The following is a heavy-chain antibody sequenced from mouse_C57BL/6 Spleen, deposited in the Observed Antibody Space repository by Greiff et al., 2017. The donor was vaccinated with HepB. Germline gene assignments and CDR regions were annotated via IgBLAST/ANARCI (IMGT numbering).Heavy chain of an antibody. CDR1: GFSLTSYG. CDR2: IWSGGST. Sequence: VKVVESGPGLVQPSQSLSITCTVSGFSLTSYGVHWVRQPPGKGLEWLGVIWSGGSTDYNAAFISRLSISKDNSKSQVFFKMNSLQADDTAIYYCASHSNYRYFDVWGTGTTVTVSS. V-gene: IGHV2-4*01. CDR3: ASHSNYRYFDV. J-gene: IGHJ1*03. D-gene: IGHD2-5*01.